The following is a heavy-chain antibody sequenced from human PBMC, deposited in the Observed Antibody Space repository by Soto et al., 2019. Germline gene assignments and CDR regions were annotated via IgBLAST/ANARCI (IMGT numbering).Heavy chain of an antibody. CDR3: ARAQLVGYYFDY. V-gene: IGHV4-30-4*08. J-gene: IGHJ4*02. CDR1: GGSINSGDYY. Sequence: QVQLQESGPGLVKPSQTLSLTCIVSGGSINSGDYYWSWIRQPPGKCLEWIGYIYYSGSTYYNPPLKSRVIISVDKAKHQLALKLSSVTAADTAVYYCARAQLVGYYFDYWGQGTLLTVSS. D-gene: IGHD2-2*01. CDR2: IYYSGST.